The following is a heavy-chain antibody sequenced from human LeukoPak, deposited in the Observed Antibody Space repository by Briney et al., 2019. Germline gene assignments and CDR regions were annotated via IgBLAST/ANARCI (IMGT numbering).Heavy chain of an antibody. Sequence: ASVKVSCKASGHTFTSYAMHRVRQAPGQRLEWMGSTNAGNGNTKYSQKFQGRVTITRDTSADTAYMELSSLRSEDTAVYYCARLKYCTNGVCYAGFDYWGQGTLVTVSS. V-gene: IGHV1-3*01. D-gene: IGHD2-8*01. CDR3: ARLKYCTNGVCYAGFDY. CDR1: GHTFTSYA. J-gene: IGHJ4*02. CDR2: TNAGNGNT.